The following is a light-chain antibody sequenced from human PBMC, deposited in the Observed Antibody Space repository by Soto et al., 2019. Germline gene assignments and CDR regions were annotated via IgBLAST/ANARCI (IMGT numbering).Light chain of an antibody. CDR2: GAS. CDR3: QQYGNSPIT. CDR1: QTVTSSY. J-gene: IGKJ5*01. V-gene: IGKV3-20*01. Sequence: IVLTQSPGTPSLSPGERATLSCRASQTVTSSYLTWYQQKPGQAPRLLIYGASSRATGIPDRFSGSGSGTDFTLTISRLEPEDFAVYYCQQYGNSPITFGQGTRLEIK.